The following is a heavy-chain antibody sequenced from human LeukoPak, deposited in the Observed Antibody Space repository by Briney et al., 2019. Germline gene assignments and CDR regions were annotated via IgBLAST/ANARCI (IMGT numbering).Heavy chain of an antibody. CDR3: ARGDNRGAFDI. D-gene: IGHD3-10*01. V-gene: IGHV4-34*01. CDR2: INHSGST. J-gene: IGHJ3*02. CDR1: GGSVSGYY. Sequence: PSETLSLTCAVYGGSVSGYYWNWIRQPPGKGLEWIGEINHSGSTNYSPSLKSRVTISVDRSKNQFSLKVRSVTAAADTAVYFCARGDNRGAFDIWGQGTMVTVSS.